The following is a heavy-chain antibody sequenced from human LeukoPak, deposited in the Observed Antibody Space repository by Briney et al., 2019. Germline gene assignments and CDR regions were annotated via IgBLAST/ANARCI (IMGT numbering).Heavy chain of an antibody. Sequence: ASVKASCKASGYTFTAFHLHWVRQAPGQGLEWMGRIKPNNGDTSYAQKFQGRVTMTRDTSLSTIYMELNSLRSDDTAVYYCARGYNSGYEYWGQGTLVTVSS. V-gene: IGHV1-2*06. J-gene: IGHJ4*02. CDR2: IKPNNGDT. D-gene: IGHD1-14*01. CDR3: ARGYNSGYEY. CDR1: GYTFTAFH.